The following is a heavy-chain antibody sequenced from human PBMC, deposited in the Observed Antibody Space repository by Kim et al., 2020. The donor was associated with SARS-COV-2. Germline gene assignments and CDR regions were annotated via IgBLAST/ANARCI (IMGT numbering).Heavy chain of an antibody. D-gene: IGHD6-6*01. V-gene: IGHV4-59*13. Sequence: SETLSLTCTVSGGSISSYYWSWIRQPPGKGLEWIGYIYYSGSTNYNPSLKSRVTISVDTSKNQFSLKLSSVTAADTAVYYCSRAYSSSHPVDYWGQGTLVTVSS. CDR2: IYYSGST. CDR3: SRAYSSSHPVDY. J-gene: IGHJ4*02. CDR1: GGSISSYY.